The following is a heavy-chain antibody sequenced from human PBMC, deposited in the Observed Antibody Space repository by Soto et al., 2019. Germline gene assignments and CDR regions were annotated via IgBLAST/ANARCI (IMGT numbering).Heavy chain of an antibody. V-gene: IGHV1-8*01. CDR2: MNPNSGNT. Sequence: GASGKVSCKASGYTFTSYDINWVRQATGQGLEWMGWMNPNSGNTGYAQKFQGRVTMTRNTSISTAYMELSSLRSEDTAVYYCARVPGIADEYGMDVWGQGTTVTVSS. D-gene: IGHD6-13*01. CDR1: GYTFTSYD. J-gene: IGHJ6*02. CDR3: ARVPGIADEYGMDV.